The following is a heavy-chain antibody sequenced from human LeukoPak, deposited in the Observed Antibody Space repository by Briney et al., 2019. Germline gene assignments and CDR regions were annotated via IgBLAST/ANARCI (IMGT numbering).Heavy chain of an antibody. CDR2: IYYSGST. CDR1: GDSISSSRYY. V-gene: IGHV4-39*01. Sequence: PSETLSLTCTVSGDSISSSRYYWGWIRQPPGKGLEWIGSIYYSGSTYYNPSLRSRVTIYLDTSKTQFSLKLSSVTAADTAVYYCARSGDGYNPFVYWGQGVLVTVSS. D-gene: IGHD5-24*01. CDR3: ARSGDGYNPFVY. J-gene: IGHJ4*02.